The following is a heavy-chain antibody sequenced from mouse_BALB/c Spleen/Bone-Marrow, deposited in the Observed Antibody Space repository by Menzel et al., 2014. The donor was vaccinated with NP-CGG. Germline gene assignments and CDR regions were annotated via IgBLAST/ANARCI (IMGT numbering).Heavy chain of an antibody. CDR2: INPSTGYT. V-gene: IGHV1-7*01. J-gene: IGHJ2*01. CDR1: GYTLTSYW. Sequence: QVHVKQSGAELAKPGASVKMSCKASGYTLTSYWMHWVKQRPGQGLEWIGYINPSTGYTEYNQKLKDKATLTADKSSSTAYMQLSSLTSEDSAVYYCATGGGNPFDYWGQGTTLTVST. CDR3: ATGGGNPFDY. D-gene: IGHD2-1*01.